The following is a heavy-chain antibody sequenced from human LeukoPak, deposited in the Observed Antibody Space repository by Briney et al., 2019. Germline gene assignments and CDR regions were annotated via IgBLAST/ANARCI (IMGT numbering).Heavy chain of an antibody. V-gene: IGHV3-7*03. CDR3: ARGRAGSNPKWYYGRDV. Sequence: GGSLRLSCAASGFTLSTYWMSWVRQAPGKGLEWVANINQDGRETYYVDSVKGRFTISKDNAENSVDLRMNSLRGEDTAVYYCARGRAGSNPKWYYGRDVWGTGTTVTVS. D-gene: IGHD3-10*01. J-gene: IGHJ6*04. CDR2: INQDGRET. CDR1: GFTLSTYW.